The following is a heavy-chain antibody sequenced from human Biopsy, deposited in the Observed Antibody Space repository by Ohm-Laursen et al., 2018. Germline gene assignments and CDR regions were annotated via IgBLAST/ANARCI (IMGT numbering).Heavy chain of an antibody. CDR3: ATKLTGYFHH. V-gene: IGHV1-69*06. D-gene: IGHD3-9*01. CDR2: NIPILGTG. CDR1: GGTFSNYG. J-gene: IGHJ1*01. Sequence: SVTVSCTAPGGTFSNYGVNWVRQAPGQGLEWLGGNIPILGTGNYAQKFQDRVTVAADTSTSTATMELRSLRSDDTAVYYCATKLTGYFHHWGQGTLVSVSS.